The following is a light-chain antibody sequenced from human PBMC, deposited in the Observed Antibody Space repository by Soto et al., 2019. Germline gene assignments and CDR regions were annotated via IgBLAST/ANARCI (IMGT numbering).Light chain of an antibody. V-gene: IGLV2-23*01. CDR3: CSYAGSSTYV. J-gene: IGLJ1*01. CDR1: RSDVGSFNL. CDR2: ETD. Sequence: QSVLTQPASVTGSPGQSFTISCTGTRSDVGSFNLVSWYQQHPGKAPKLMIYETDKRPSGVSNRFSGSKSGNTASLTISGLQAEDEADYYCCSYAGSSTYVFGAGTKVTVL.